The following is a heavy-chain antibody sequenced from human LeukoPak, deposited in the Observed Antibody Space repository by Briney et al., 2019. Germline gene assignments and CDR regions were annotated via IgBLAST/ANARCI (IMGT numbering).Heavy chain of an antibody. D-gene: IGHD3-3*01. CDR2: IYTSGNT. CDR3: ARHGMYDFWSGYYSYYYMDV. CDR1: GGSISSYY. V-gene: IGHV4-4*09. Sequence: SETLSLTCTVSGGSISSYYWSWIRQPPGKGLEWIGYIYTSGNTNYNPSLKSRVTISVDTSKNQFSLKLSSVTAADTAVYYCARHGMYDFWSGYYSYYYMDVWGKGTTVTVSS. J-gene: IGHJ6*03.